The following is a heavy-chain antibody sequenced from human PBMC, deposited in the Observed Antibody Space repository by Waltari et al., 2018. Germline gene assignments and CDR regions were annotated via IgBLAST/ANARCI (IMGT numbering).Heavy chain of an antibody. J-gene: IGHJ6*02. CDR3: AHRGVAGTSDV. Sequence: QITLKESGPTLVKPTQTLTLTCPFSGFSLSTSGVGVGWIRQPPGTALDWLALIYCNDDKRYSPSLKSRLTITKDTSKNQVVLTMTNMDPVDTATYYCAHRGVAGTSDVWGQVTTVTVSS. V-gene: IGHV2-5*01. D-gene: IGHD6-19*01. CDR2: IYCNDDK. CDR1: GFSLSTSGVG.